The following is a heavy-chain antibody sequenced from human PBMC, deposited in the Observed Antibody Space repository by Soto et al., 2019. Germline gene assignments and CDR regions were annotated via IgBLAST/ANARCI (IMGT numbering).Heavy chain of an antibody. D-gene: IGHD1-26*01. Sequence: EVQLLESGGGLVQPGGSLRLSCAASGFTISTYAMTWVRQAPGKGLECVSGVTGSGGQIHYADSVKGRFTISKDISKNTLYLQMNSLRAEDTAVYYCAKSEGVVGATLGYFDYWGQGTLVTVSS. CDR2: VTGSGGQI. V-gene: IGHV3-23*01. CDR3: AKSEGVVGATLGYFDY. CDR1: GFTISTYA. J-gene: IGHJ4*02.